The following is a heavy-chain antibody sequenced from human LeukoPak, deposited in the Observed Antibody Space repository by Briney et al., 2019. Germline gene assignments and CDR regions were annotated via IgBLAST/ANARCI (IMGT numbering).Heavy chain of an antibody. V-gene: IGHV1-18*01. D-gene: IGHD3-22*01. CDR3: ARIPADSSSYYYISYFDY. CDR1: GYTFTTYA. J-gene: IGHJ4*02. Sequence: ASVTVSCTALGYTFTTYAISWVRQAPGQGLEWMGWISAYNGNTNYAQKFQGRITMTTDTSTSTAYMELSSLASDDTAVYYCARIPADSSSYYYISYFDYWGQGTLVTVSS. CDR2: ISAYNGNT.